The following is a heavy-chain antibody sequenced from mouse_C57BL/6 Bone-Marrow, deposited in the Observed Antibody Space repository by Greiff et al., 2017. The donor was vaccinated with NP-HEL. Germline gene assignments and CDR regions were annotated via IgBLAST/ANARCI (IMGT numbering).Heavy chain of an antibody. CDR1: GYTFTSYW. D-gene: IGHD2-5*01. J-gene: IGHJ1*03. CDR2: IDPSDSYT. Sequence: QVQLQQPGAELVMPGASVKLSCTASGYTFTSYWMHWVKQRPGQGLEWIGEIDPSDSYTNYTPKFTGKSTLTVDKSSSTAYMQLSSLTSEDSAVYYCARSDSNYVRWYFDVWGTGTTVTVSA. CDR3: ARSDSNYVRWYFDV. V-gene: IGHV1-69*01.